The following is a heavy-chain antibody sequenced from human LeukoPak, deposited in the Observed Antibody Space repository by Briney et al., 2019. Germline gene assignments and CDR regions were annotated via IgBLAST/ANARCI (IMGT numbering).Heavy chain of an antibody. Sequence: ASVKVSCKASGYTFTGYYMHWVRQAPGQGLEWMGWISAYNGNTNYAQKLQGRVTMTTDTSTSTAYMELRSLRSDDTAVYYCARDRFGESRDYYYYYMDVWGKGTTVTVSS. CDR2: ISAYNGNT. CDR1: GYTFTGYY. J-gene: IGHJ6*03. CDR3: ARDRFGESRDYYYYYMDV. V-gene: IGHV1-18*04. D-gene: IGHD3-10*01.